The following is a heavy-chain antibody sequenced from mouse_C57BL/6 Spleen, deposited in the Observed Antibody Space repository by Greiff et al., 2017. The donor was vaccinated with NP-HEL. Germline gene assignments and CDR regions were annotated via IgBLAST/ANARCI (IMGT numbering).Heavy chain of an antibody. Sequence: VQLQQPGAELVMPGASVKLSCKASGYTFTSYWMHWVKQRPGQGLEWIGEIDPSDSYTNYNQKFKGKSTLTVDKSSSTAYMQLSSLTSEDSAVYYCARSMVTRTFDYWGQGTTLTVSS. D-gene: IGHD2-2*01. CDR2: IDPSDSYT. CDR3: ARSMVTRTFDY. V-gene: IGHV1-69*01. CDR1: GYTFTSYW. J-gene: IGHJ2*01.